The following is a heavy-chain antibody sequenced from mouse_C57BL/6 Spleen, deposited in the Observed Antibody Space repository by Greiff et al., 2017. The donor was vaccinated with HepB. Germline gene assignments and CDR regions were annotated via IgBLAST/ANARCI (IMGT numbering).Heavy chain of an antibody. CDR2: ISGGGGNT. V-gene: IGHV5-9*01. CDR1: GFTFSSYT. D-gene: IGHD2-3*01. J-gene: IGHJ4*01. Sequence: EVMLVESGGGLVKPGGSLKLSCATSGFTFSSYTMSWVRQTPEKRLEWVATISGGGGNTYYPDSVKGRFTISRDNAKNTLYLQMSILRSEDTALYYCARQDGYYDYYAMDYWGQGTSVTVSS. CDR3: ARQDGYYDYYAMDY.